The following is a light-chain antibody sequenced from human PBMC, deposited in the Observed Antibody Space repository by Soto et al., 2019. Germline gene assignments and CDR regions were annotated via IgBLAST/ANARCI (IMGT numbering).Light chain of an antibody. CDR1: QSISSW. CDR2: NAS. J-gene: IGKJ2*01. Sequence: DIQMTQSPSTLSASVGDRVTITCRASQSISSWLAWYQQKPGKAPKGLIYNASSLESGVQSRFRGSGSGTEFTLTISRLQPDDFETYYCQQYHSLNTFGQGTKLEI. V-gene: IGKV1-5*03. CDR3: QQYHSLNT.